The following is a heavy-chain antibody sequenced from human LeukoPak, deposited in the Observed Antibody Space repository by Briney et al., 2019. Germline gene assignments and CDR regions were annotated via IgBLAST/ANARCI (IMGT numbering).Heavy chain of an antibody. J-gene: IGHJ4*02. CDR2: ISAYNGNT. V-gene: IGHV1-18*04. D-gene: IGHD1-26*01. CDR1: GYTFSDYY. CDR3: ARDPSVGATYFDY. Sequence: ASVKVSCKASGYTFSDYYIHWVRQAPGQGLEWMGWISAYNGNTNYAQKLQGRVTMTTDTSTSTAYMELRSLRSDDTAVYYCARDPSVGATYFDYWGQGTLVTVSS.